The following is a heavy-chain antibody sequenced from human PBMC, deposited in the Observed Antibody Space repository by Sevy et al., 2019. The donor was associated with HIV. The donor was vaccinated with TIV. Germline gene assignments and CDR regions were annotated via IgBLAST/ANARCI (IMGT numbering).Heavy chain of an antibody. Sequence: SQTLSLTCVISGDSVSSNSAAWNWIRQSPSRGLEWLGRTYYRSKWYNDYAGFVKSRITINPYTPKNQFFLQLNSVTPEDTAVYYCARDLSFRFVHWGQGSLVTVSS. CDR3: ARDLSFRFVH. CDR1: GDSVSSNSAA. V-gene: IGHV6-1*01. J-gene: IGHJ4*02. CDR2: TYYRSKWYN.